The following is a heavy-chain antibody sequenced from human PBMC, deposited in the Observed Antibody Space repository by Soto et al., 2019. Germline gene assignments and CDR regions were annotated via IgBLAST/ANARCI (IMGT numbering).Heavy chain of an antibody. J-gene: IGHJ1*01. CDR2: IYYSGST. CDR1: GGSISSYY. Sequence: SETLSLTCTVSGGSISSYYWSWIRQPPGKGLEWIGYIYYSGSTNYNPSLKSRVTISVDTSKNQFSLKLSSVTAADTAVYYCASTARSCSGGSCYEYLQHWGQGTLVTVSS. CDR3: ASTARSCSGGSCYEYLQH. V-gene: IGHV4-59*01. D-gene: IGHD2-15*01.